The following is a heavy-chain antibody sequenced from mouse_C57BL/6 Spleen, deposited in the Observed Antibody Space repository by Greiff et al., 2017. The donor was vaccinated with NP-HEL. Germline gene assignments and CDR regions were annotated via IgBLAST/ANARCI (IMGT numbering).Heavy chain of an antibody. CDR1: GYTFTDYY. V-gene: IGHV1-26*01. CDR3: ARRGGPVYFDY. CDR2: INPNNGGT. J-gene: IGHJ2*01. Sequence: EVQLQQSGPELVKPGASVKISCKASGYTFTDYYMNWVKQSHGKSLEWIGDINPNNGGTSYNQKFKGKATLTVDKSSSTAYMELRSLTSEDSAVYDCARRGGPVYFDYWGQGTTLTVSS.